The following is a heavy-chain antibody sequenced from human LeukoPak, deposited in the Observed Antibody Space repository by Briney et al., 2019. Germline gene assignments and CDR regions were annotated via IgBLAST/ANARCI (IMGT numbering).Heavy chain of an antibody. Sequence: GESLKISCKGSGYTFTAYWIGWVRQKPGKGLEFMGMIYPGDSDTRYSPSFQGQVTMSADKSINTAYLQWRSLQASDTATYHCARYSSSSFHYWGQGTLVTASS. D-gene: IGHD4-11*01. J-gene: IGHJ4*02. CDR1: GYTFTAYW. CDR3: ARYSSSSFHY. V-gene: IGHV5-51*01. CDR2: IYPGDSDT.